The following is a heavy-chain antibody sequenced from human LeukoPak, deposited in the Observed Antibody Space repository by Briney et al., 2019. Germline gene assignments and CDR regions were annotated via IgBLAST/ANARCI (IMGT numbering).Heavy chain of an antibody. J-gene: IGHJ4*02. CDR3: ARELAGLPADY. D-gene: IGHD5-12*01. Sequence: ASVKVSCKASGYTFTSYDINWVRQAPGQGLEWMGWINLSSGGSNSAQKFQGRVTMTWDTSIYTAYMELSGLTSDDTAVYYCARELAGLPADYWGQGALVTVSS. CDR2: INLSSGGS. V-gene: IGHV1-2*02. CDR1: GYTFTSYD.